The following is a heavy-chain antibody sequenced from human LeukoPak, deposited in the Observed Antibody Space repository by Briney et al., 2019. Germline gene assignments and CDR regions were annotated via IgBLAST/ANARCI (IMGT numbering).Heavy chain of an antibody. CDR3: ARDGLGGYCTNGVCYTGVDY. V-gene: IGHV4-39*07. CDR1: GGSISSSSYY. J-gene: IGHJ4*02. Sequence: SETLSLTCAVSGGSISSSSYYWGWIRQPPGKGLEWIGSIYYSGSTYYNPSLKSRVTISVDTSKNQFSLKLSSVTAADTAVYYCARDGLGGYCTNGVCYTGVDYWGQGTLVTVSS. D-gene: IGHD2-8*01. CDR2: IYYSGST.